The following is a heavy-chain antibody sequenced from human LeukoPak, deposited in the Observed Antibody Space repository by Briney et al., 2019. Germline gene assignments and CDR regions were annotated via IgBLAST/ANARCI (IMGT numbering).Heavy chain of an antibody. Sequence: SVKVSCKASGGTFSSYTISWVRQAPGQGLEWMGGIIPIFGTANYAQKFQGRVTITTDESTSTAYMELSSLRSEDTAVYYCARDRVEMATIAFAFDIWGQGTMVTVSS. V-gene: IGHV1-69*05. CDR1: GGTFSSYT. D-gene: IGHD5-24*01. CDR3: ARDRVEMATIAFAFDI. J-gene: IGHJ3*02. CDR2: IIPIFGTA.